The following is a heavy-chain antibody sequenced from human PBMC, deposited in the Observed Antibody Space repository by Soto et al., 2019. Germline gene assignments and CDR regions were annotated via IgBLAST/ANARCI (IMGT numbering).Heavy chain of an antibody. J-gene: IGHJ4*02. CDR3: ARRMSCSRGSGYSDY. V-gene: IGHV4-34*01. Sequence: QVQLQQWGAGLLKPSETLSLPCAVYGGSFSGYYWSWLRQPPGKGLERIGEINHRGSTNYNPSLKSRVTISVDTSKNQFSLKLSSVTAADTAVYYCARRMSCSRGSGYSDYWGQGTLVTVSS. D-gene: IGHD2-15*01. CDR1: GGSFSGYY. CDR2: INHRGST.